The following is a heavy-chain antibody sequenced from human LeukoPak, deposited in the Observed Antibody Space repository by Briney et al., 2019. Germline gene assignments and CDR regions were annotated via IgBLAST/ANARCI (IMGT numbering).Heavy chain of an antibody. J-gene: IGHJ4*02. D-gene: IGHD3-22*01. CDR1: GFTFSSYE. CDR3: ARDLYRIVVVPHYFDY. V-gene: IGHV3-48*03. Sequence: GSLRLSCAASGFTFSSYEMNWVRQAPGKGLEWVSYISSSGSTIYYADSVKGRFTISRDNAKNSLYLQMNSLRAEDTAVYYCARDLYRIVVVPHYFDYWGQGTLVTVSP. CDR2: ISSSGSTI.